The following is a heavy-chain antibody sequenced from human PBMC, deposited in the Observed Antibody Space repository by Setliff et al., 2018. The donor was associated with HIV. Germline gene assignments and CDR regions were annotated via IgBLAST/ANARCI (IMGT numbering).Heavy chain of an antibody. J-gene: IGHJ4*02. V-gene: IGHV3-30*18. CDR3: VQMALGGTHFR. Sequence: GGSLRLSCAAFGFTFSSYGMHWVRQAPGKGLEWVALISYDGWYTYYEESLKGRFTISRDNSENTLYLQMNSLRVEDTAIYYCVQMALGGTHFRWGRGTLVTVSS. CDR1: GFTFSSYG. CDR2: ISYDGWYT. D-gene: IGHD3-16*01.